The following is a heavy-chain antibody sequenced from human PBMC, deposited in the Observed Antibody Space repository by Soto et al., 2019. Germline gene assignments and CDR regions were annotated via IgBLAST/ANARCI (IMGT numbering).Heavy chain of an antibody. CDR2: INAANGNT. Sequence: ASVKVSCKASGYTFTNYAIHWVRQAPGQRLEWMGWINAANGNTKYSQKFQGRVTITRDTSASTAYMELSSLRSEDTAVYYCARGDFLTYDDYWGQGTLVTVSS. D-gene: IGHD3-16*01. J-gene: IGHJ4*02. V-gene: IGHV1-3*01. CDR1: GYTFTNYA. CDR3: ARGDFLTYDDY.